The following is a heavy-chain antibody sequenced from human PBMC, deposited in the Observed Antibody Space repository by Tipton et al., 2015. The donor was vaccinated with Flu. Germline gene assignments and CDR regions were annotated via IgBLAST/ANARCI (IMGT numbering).Heavy chain of an antibody. CDR3: AKVLFGWVES. D-gene: IGHD3-16*01. J-gene: IGHJ5*01. CDR1: GGSISSSSHY. V-gene: IGHV4-39*07. CDR2: IYYTVYP. Sequence: TLSLTCTVSGGSISSSSHYWGWIRQAPGRGLEWVGSIYYTVYPYYNSSLKSRLAMSIDTSKKQFSLRLSSVTAADTAVYYCAKVLFGWVESWAQGTLVTVSS.